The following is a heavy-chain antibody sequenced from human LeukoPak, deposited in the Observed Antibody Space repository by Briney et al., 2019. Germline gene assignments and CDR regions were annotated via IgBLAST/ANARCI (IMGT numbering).Heavy chain of an antibody. CDR1: GGTFTSYD. CDR3: AKARSGSYSTDFDY. V-gene: IGHV1-8*01. Sequence: RASVKVSCKASGGTFTSYDINWVRQATGQGLEWMGWMNPNSGNTGYAQKFQGRVTMTRSTSVSTAYMELSSLRSEDTAVYYCAKARSGSYSTDFDYWGQGTLVTVSS. CDR2: MNPNSGNT. D-gene: IGHD1-26*01. J-gene: IGHJ4*02.